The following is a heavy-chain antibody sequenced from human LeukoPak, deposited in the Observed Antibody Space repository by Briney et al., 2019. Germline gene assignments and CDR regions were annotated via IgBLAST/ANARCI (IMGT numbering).Heavy chain of an antibody. CDR1: GFTFSSYS. CDR3: AREWGYSYGYSDY. Sequence: PGGSLRLSCAASGFTFSSYSMNWVRQAPGKGLEWVSYISSSSSTIYYADSVKGRFTISRDNAKNSLYLQMNSLRAEDTAVYYCAREWGYSYGYSDYWGQGTLVTVSS. V-gene: IGHV3-48*01. D-gene: IGHD5-18*01. J-gene: IGHJ4*02. CDR2: ISSSSSTI.